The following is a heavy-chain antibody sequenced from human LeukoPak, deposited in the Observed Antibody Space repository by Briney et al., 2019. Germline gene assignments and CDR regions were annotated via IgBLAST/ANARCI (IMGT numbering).Heavy chain of an antibody. J-gene: IGHJ4*02. D-gene: IGHD4-17*01. CDR1: GFTFSSYS. V-gene: IGHV3-21*01. CDR3: ARAGGSTVSHSDY. Sequence: GGSLRLSCAASGFTFSSYSMSWIRQAPGKGLEWVSSISSSTSYLYYADSVKGRFTISKDNAKNSLYLQMNSLRAEDTAVYYCARAGGSTVSHSDYWGQGTLVTVSS. CDR2: ISSSTSYL.